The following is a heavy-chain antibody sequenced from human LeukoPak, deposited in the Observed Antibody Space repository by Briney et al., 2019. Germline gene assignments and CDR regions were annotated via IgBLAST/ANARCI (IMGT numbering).Heavy chain of an antibody. J-gene: IGHJ3*02. CDR3: ANGIVAVSVI. V-gene: IGHV4-59*12. D-gene: IGHD1-26*01. CDR1: GGSISSYY. CDR2: IYHSGST. Sequence: SETLSLTCTVSGGSISSYYWSWIRQPPGKGLEWIGYIYHSGSTYYNPSLKSRVTISVDRSKNQFSLKLSSVTAADTAVYYCANGIVAVSVIWGQGTMVTVSS.